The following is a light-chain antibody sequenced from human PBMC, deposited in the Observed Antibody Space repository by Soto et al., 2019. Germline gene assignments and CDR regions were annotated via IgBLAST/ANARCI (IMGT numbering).Light chain of an antibody. J-gene: IGKJ1*01. Sequence: VMTQSPATLSVSPGERATLSCRASQSLSDTVAWYQQKPGQAPRLLIYGASTRATGIPARFTGSGSGTEFTLTISSLQSEDFGVYYCQQYRSWPRTFGQGTKVEI. CDR2: GAS. CDR3: QQYRSWPRT. CDR1: QSLSDT. V-gene: IGKV3-15*01.